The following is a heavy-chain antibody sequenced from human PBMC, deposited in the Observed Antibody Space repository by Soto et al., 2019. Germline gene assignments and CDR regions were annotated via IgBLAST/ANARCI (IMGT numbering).Heavy chain of an antibody. J-gene: IGHJ3*02. Sequence: SEILSLTCTVSGGSISSGGYYWSWIRQHPGKGLEWIGYIYYSGSTYYNPSLKSRVTISVDTSKNQFSLKLSSVTAADTAVYYCARATGCSSTSCLYDAFDIWGQGTMVTVSS. D-gene: IGHD2-2*01. CDR2: IYYSGST. CDR1: GGSISSGGYY. V-gene: IGHV4-31*03. CDR3: ARATGCSSTSCLYDAFDI.